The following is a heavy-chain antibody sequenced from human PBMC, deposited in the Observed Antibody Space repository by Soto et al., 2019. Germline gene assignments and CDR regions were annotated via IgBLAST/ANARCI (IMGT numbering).Heavy chain of an antibody. D-gene: IGHD2-2*01. CDR2: ISSSSSYT. CDR1: GFTFSDYY. J-gene: IGHJ5*02. V-gene: IGHV3-11*06. CDR3: ARLALGYCSSTSCSMGQNWFDP. Sequence: GGSLIRSGSASGFTFSDYYMSWIRQAPGKGLGWVLYISSSSSYTNYADSVKGRFTISRDNAKNSLYLQMNSLRAEDTAVYYCARLALGYCSSTSCSMGQNWFDPWGQVTLVPVSP.